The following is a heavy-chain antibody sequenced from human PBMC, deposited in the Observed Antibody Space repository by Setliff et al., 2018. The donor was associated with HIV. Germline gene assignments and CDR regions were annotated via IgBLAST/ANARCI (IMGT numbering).Heavy chain of an antibody. Sequence: GASVMVSCKASGYTFIDCFIHWVRQAPGQGLEWMAYINPNSGDSKTAQKFQGRVTVTRDTSIATAYMELSSLTSGDTAVYHCARDYFPHSRRNFGSGDYFHFWGQGSRVTVSS. V-gene: IGHV1-2*02. CDR1: GYTFIDCF. CDR2: INPNSGDS. D-gene: IGHD3-10*01. CDR3: ARDYFPHSRRNFGSGDYFHF. J-gene: IGHJ4*02.